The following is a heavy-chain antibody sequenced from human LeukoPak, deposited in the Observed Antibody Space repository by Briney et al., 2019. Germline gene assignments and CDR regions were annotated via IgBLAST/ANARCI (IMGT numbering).Heavy chain of an antibody. J-gene: IGHJ4*02. CDR3: ARGPGGWLQYYFDY. V-gene: IGHV4-34*01. CDR2: INHSGST. CDR1: GGSFSGYY. Sequence: PSETLSLTCAVYGGSFSGYYWSWIRQPPGKGLEWIGEINHSGSTNYNPSLKSRVTISVDTSKNQFSLKLSSVTAADTAVYYCARGPGGWLQYYFDYWGQGTLVTVSS. D-gene: IGHD5-24*01.